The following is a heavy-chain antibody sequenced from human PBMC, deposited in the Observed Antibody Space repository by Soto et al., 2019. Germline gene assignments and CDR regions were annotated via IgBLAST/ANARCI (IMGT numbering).Heavy chain of an antibody. CDR1: GDSISSNSAA. J-gene: IGHJ3*02. Sequence: SQTRSLTCAISGDSISSNSAAWNWIKQSPSRGLEWLGRTYYRSKWYNDYAVSVKSRITINPDTSKNQFSLQLNSVTPEDTAVYCCARGSTYYDILTGLDAFDIWGQGTMVTVSS. D-gene: IGHD3-9*01. V-gene: IGHV6-1*01. CDR2: TYYRSKWYN. CDR3: ARGSTYYDILTGLDAFDI.